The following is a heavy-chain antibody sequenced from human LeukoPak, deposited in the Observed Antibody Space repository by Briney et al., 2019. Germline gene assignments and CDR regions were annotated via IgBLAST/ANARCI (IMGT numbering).Heavy chain of an antibody. J-gene: IGHJ4*02. CDR2: INPSGGST. Sequence: GASVKVSCKASGYTFTSYYMHWVRQAPGQGLEWMGIINPSGGSTSYAQKFQGRVTTTRDTSTSTVYMELSSLRSEDTAVYYCARDLPSGAAAGTPYYFDYWGQGTLVTVSS. D-gene: IGHD6-13*01. CDR1: GYTFTSYY. CDR3: ARDLPSGAAAGTPYYFDY. V-gene: IGHV1-46*01.